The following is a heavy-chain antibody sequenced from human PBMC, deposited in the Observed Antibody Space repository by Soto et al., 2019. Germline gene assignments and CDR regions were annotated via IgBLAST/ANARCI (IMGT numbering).Heavy chain of an antibody. V-gene: IGHV3-23*01. D-gene: IGHD3-3*01. Sequence: PGGSPRLSCAACGFTFSSYAMSWVRQAPGKGLERVSAISGSGGSTYYADSVKGRFTISRDNSKNTLYLQMNSLRAEDTAVYYCAKDKYYDFWSGYLDVWGQGTTVTVSS. CDR3: AKDKYYDFWSGYLDV. CDR2: ISGSGGST. J-gene: IGHJ6*02. CDR1: GFTFSSYA.